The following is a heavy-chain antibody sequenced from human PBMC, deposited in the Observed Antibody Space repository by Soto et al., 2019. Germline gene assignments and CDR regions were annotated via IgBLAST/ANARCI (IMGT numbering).Heavy chain of an antibody. CDR3: EKEGVGTGYDSSASPY. J-gene: IGHJ4*02. CDR1: GFTFSSYA. CDR2: ISGSGGST. Sequence: GGSLRLSCAASGFTFSSYAMSWARQAPGKGLEWASAISGSGGSTYYADSVKGRFTISRDNSKNTLYLQMNSLRAEDTAVYYCEKEGVGTGYDSSASPYWGQGTLVTVSS. D-gene: IGHD3-22*01. V-gene: IGHV3-23*01.